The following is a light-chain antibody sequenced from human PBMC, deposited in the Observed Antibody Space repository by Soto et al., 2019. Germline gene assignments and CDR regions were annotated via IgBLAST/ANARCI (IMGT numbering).Light chain of an antibody. CDR2: DAS. CDR1: QSISSW. V-gene: IGKV1-5*01. J-gene: IGKJ2*01. CDR3: QQYNSYPYT. Sequence: DIQMTQSPSTLSASVGDRVTITCRASQSISSWLAWYQQKPGKAPKLLIYDASSLESGVPSRFSGSGSGTEFTLTISSLQPDDFATYYCQQYNSYPYTFGHGTKREIK.